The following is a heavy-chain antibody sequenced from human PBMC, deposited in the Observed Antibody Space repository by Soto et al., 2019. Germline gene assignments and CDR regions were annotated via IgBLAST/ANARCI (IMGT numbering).Heavy chain of an antibody. J-gene: IGHJ4*02. V-gene: IGHV3-73*01. CDR1: GFTFSAST. Sequence: SLRLSCAASGFTFSASTMHWVRQASGKGLEWVGRIRSKTNTYATAYAASVNGRFTISRDDSKNTAYLQMISLKTEDTAVYYCSGHVDSSAYNFDYWGQGVLVTVPQ. CDR2: IRSKTNTYAT. D-gene: IGHD3-22*01. CDR3: SGHVDSSAYNFDY.